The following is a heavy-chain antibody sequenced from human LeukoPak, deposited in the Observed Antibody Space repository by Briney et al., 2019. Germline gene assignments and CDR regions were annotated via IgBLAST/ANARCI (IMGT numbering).Heavy chain of an antibody. CDR3: APKEIFGPFDY. V-gene: IGHV3-23*01. CDR2: ISGSGGST. Sequence: GGSLRLSCAASGFTVSSNYMSWVRQAPGKGLEWVSAISGSGGSTYYADSVKGRFTISRDNSKNTLYLQMNSLRAEDTAVYYCAPKEIFGPFDYWGQGTLVTVSS. J-gene: IGHJ4*02. D-gene: IGHD3-3*01. CDR1: GFTVSSNY.